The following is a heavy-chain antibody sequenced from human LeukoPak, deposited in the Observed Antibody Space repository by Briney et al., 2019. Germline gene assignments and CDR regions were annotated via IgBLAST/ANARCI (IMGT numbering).Heavy chain of an antibody. CDR1: GYTFTGYY. CDR2: INPNSGGT. D-gene: IGHD2-2*01. Sequence: GASVKVSCKASGYTFTGYYMHWVRQAPGQGLEWVGWINPNSGGTNYAQKFQGRVTMTRDTSISTAYTEPSRLRSDDTAVYYCARGVSSVVPAANDDYWGQGTLVTVSS. V-gene: IGHV1-2*02. J-gene: IGHJ4*02. CDR3: ARGVSSVVPAANDDY.